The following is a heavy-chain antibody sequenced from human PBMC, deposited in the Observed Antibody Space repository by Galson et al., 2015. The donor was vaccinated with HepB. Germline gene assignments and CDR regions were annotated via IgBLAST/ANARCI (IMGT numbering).Heavy chain of an antibody. Sequence: SLRLSCAASGFTFSGYAMHWVRQAPGKGLEWVALISYDGATRYYADSVKGRFTISRDNSRNTLYLQMHSLRPADTAVYLCARGGTTERLDSWGQGTLVTVSS. V-gene: IGHV3-30-3*01. J-gene: IGHJ4*02. CDR1: GFTFSGYA. D-gene: IGHD1-1*01. CDR3: ARGGTTERLDS. CDR2: ISYDGATR.